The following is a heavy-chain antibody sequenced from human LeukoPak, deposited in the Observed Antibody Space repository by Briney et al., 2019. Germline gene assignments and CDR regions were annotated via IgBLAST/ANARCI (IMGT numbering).Heavy chain of an antibody. CDR3: ASGHHDSADY. Sequence: PGRSLRLSCAASGFTFSSYAMHWVRQAPGKGLEWVAVISYDESNKYYADSVKGRFTISRDNSKNTLYLQMNSLRAEDTAVYYCASGHHDSADYWGQGTLVTVSS. J-gene: IGHJ4*02. V-gene: IGHV3-30*04. D-gene: IGHD1-26*01. CDR1: GFTFSSYA. CDR2: ISYDESNK.